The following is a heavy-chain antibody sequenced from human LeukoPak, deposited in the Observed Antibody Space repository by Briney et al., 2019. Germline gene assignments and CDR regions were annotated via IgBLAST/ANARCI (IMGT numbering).Heavy chain of an antibody. V-gene: IGHV3-48*03. Sequence: GGSLTLSCAASGFTLSSYEMNWVRQAPGKGLEWVSYISSSGSTKYYTDSVRGRFTISRDNAKNSLSLQMNSLRAEDTAVYYCAREIAGSGPAFDIWGQGTMVTVSS. CDR3: AREIAGSGPAFDI. D-gene: IGHD6-13*01. CDR1: GFTLSSYE. J-gene: IGHJ3*02. CDR2: ISSSGSTK.